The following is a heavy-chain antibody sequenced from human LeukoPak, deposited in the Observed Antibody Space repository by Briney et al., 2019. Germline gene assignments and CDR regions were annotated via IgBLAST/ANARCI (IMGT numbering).Heavy chain of an antibody. CDR3: ARDMGIQMRFFDY. CDR2: INPNSGGT. Sequence: APVKVSCKASGYTFTGYYMHWVRQAPGQGLEWMGWINPNSGGTNYAQKFQGRVTMTRDTSISTAYMELSRLRSDDTAVYYCARDMGIQMRFFDYLGQGTLVTVSS. D-gene: IGHD3-10*01. J-gene: IGHJ4*02. CDR1: GYTFTGYY. V-gene: IGHV1-2*02.